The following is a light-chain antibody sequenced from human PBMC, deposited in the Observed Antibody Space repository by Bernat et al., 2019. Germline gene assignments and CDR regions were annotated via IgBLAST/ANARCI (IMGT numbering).Light chain of an antibody. J-gene: IGLJ3*02. V-gene: IGLV2-23*02. CDR1: SSDVGSYNL. Sequence: QSALTPPASVSGSLGQSITISCTGTSSDVGSYNLVSWYQHHPGKAPKLIIFEVSRRPLGISDRFSASKSGNTASLTISGLQAEDEAEYQCCAYAGDAAWVFGGRTRLTVL. CDR3: CAYAGDAAWV. CDR2: EVS.